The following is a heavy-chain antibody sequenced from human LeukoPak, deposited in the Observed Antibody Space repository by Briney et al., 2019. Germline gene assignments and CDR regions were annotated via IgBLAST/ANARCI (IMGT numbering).Heavy chain of an antibody. D-gene: IGHD1-26*01. CDR2: INHSGST. Sequence: SETLSLTCTVSGGSISSGDYYWSWIRQPPGKGLEWIGEINHSGSTNYNPSLKSRVTISVDTSKNQFSLKLSSVTAADTAVYYCARRSGTYHAFDIWGQGTMVTVSS. J-gene: IGHJ3*02. CDR1: GGSISSGDYY. V-gene: IGHV4-39*01. CDR3: ARRSGTYHAFDI.